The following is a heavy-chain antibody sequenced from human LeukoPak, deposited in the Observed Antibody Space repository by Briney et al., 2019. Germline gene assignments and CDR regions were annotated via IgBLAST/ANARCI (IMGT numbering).Heavy chain of an antibody. CDR3: ARDDGYGWWGYY. D-gene: IGHD6-19*01. J-gene: IGHJ4*02. CDR2: ISADTGDT. CDR1: GYTFTKFG. V-gene: IGHV1-18*01. Sequence: ASVKVSCKASGYTFTKFGISWLRQAPGQGLEWMGWISADTGDTHYAQIVQGRVTLTTDTPTSTAYMDLRSLRSDDTAVYYCARDDGYGWWGYYWGQGTLVTVSS.